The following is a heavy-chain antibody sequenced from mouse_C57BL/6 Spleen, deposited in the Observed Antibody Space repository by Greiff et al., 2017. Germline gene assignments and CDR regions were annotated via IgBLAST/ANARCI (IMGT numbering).Heavy chain of an antibody. CDR1: GYTFTSYW. V-gene: IGHV1-64*01. Sequence: QVQLQQPGAELVKPGASVKLSCKASGYTFTSYWMHWVKQRPGQGLEWIGMIHPNSGSTNYNEKFKSKATLTVDKSSSTAYMQLSSLTSEDSAVYYCARDYGSSPAYFDYWGQGTTLTVSS. CDR2: IHPNSGST. D-gene: IGHD1-1*01. J-gene: IGHJ2*01. CDR3: ARDYGSSPAYFDY.